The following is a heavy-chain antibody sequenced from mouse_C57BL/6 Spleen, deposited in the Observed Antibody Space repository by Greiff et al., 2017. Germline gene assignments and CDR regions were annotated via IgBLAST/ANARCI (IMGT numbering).Heavy chain of an antibody. CDR3: ARRGDDGYYVY. CDR2: INPNTGGT. Sequence: EVQLQQSGPELVKPGASVKIPCKASGYTFTDYNMDWVKQSHGKSLEWIGDINPNTGGTIYHQKFKGKATLTVDKSSSTAYMELRSLTSEYTAVYSCARRGDDGYYVYWGQGTLVTVSA. J-gene: IGHJ3*01. V-gene: IGHV1-18*01. D-gene: IGHD2-3*01. CDR1: GYTFTDYN.